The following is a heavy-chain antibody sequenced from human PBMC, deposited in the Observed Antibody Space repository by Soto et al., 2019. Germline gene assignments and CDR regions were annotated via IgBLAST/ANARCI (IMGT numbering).Heavy chain of an antibody. Sequence: QVQLLESGPGLVKPSETLSLSCAVSGGSITGYYWSWLRQSPGKRLEWIGYIYYNGNTKYNPSLKRRVTISVDASKNQLSLKLKSVTAADTAVYYCARDHSETDVFEIWGQGTVVTVSS. CDR2: IYYNGNT. J-gene: IGHJ3*02. CDR3: ARDHSETDVFEI. CDR1: GGSITGYY. V-gene: IGHV4-59*01.